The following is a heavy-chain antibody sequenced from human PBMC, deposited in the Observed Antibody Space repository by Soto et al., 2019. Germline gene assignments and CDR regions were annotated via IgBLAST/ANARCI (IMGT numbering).Heavy chain of an antibody. D-gene: IGHD5-18*01. CDR3: ARPGSYRGYSYGLIHDAFDI. Sequence: SETLSLTCTVSGGSISSGGYYWSWIRQHPGKGLEWIGYIYYSGSTYYNPSLKSRVTISVDTSKNQFSLKLSSVTAADTAVYYCARPGSYRGYSYGLIHDAFDIWGQGTMVTVSS. V-gene: IGHV4-31*03. CDR1: GGSISSGGYY. J-gene: IGHJ3*02. CDR2: IYYSGST.